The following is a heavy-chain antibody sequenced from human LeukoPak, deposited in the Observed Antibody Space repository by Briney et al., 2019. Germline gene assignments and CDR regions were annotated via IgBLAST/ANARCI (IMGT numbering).Heavy chain of an antibody. J-gene: IGHJ4*02. Sequence: KPSETLSLTCTVSGGSISSGSYYWSWIRQPAEKGLEWIGRIYTSGSTNYNPSLKSRVTIPVDTSKNQFSLKLSSVTAADTAVYYCARTIVGATDYWGQGTLVTVSS. V-gene: IGHV4-61*02. CDR3: ARTIVGATDY. D-gene: IGHD1-26*01. CDR1: GGSISSGSYY. CDR2: IYTSGST.